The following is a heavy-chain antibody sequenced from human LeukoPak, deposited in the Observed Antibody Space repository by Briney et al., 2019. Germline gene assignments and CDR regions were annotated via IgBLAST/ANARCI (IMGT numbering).Heavy chain of an antibody. V-gene: IGHV4-4*07. CDR1: GGSTSSYY. J-gene: IGHJ6*03. Sequence: SETLSLTCTVSGGSTSSYYWSWIRQPAGKGLEWIGRIYTSGSTNYNPSLKSRVTMSVDTSKNQFSLKLSSVAAADTAVYYCARDLTGYSSSDDYYYYYMDVWGKGTTVTVSS. CDR3: ARDLTGYSSSDDYYYYYMDV. D-gene: IGHD6-6*01. CDR2: IYTSGST.